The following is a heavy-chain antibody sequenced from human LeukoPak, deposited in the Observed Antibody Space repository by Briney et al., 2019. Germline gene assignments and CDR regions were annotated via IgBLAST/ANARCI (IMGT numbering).Heavy chain of an antibody. CDR2: NYWNDDK. CDR3: AHSLYDSSGYYYFDY. CDR1: GFSLSTSGVA. D-gene: IGHD3-22*01. V-gene: IGHV2-5*01. J-gene: IGHJ4*02. Sequence: ESGPTLVNPTQTLTLTCTFSGFSLSTSGVAVGWIRQPPGKALEWLALNYWNDDKRYSPSLKSRLTITKDTSKYRVVLTITNMDPVDTATYYCAHSLYDSSGYYYFDYWGQGTLVTVSS.